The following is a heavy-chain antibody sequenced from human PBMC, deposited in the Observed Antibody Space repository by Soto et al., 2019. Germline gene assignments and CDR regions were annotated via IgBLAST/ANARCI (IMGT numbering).Heavy chain of an antibody. J-gene: IGHJ5*01. Sequence: VQLLESGGGLVQPGGSLTLSCAASRFTFSDFAMSWVRQAPGKGLEWVSSIGGGGTDTIYADSVKGRFTISRDNSKNTLYLQMDSLRDEDTAVYYCAKDAVPYNGKWDWFDSWGQGTLVTVSS. CDR3: AKDAVPYNGKWDWFDS. CDR1: RFTFSDFA. CDR2: IGGGGTDT. V-gene: IGHV3-23*01. D-gene: IGHD1-26*01.